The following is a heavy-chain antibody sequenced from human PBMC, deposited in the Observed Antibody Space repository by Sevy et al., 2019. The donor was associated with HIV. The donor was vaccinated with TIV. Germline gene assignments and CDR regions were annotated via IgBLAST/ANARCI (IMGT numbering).Heavy chain of an antibody. J-gene: IGHJ5*02. V-gene: IGHV4-38-2*02. Sequence: SETLSLTCTVSGYSISRGYYWGWIRQPPGKGLEWIGRISHGGSTYYNPSLKSRATLSVDTSKNQFSLKLNSLTAADTAVYYCARDRRDTSSDWFNWFDPWGQGTLVTVSS. CDR2: ISHGGST. CDR3: ARDRRDTSSDWFNWFDP. CDR1: GYSISRGYY. D-gene: IGHD6-13*01.